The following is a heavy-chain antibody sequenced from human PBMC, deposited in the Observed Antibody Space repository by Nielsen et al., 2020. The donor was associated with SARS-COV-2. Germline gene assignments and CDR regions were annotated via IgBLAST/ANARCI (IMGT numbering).Heavy chain of an antibody. CDR1: GFTFSSYS. V-gene: IGHV3-21*01. CDR3: ARLQPNGFLQVYYCYGMDV. D-gene: IGHD1-1*01. CDR2: ISSSSSYI. Sequence: GESLKISCAASGFTFSSYSMNWVRQAPGKGLEWVSSISSSSSYIYYADSVKGRFTISRDNAKNSLYLQMNSLRAEDTAVYYCARLQPNGFLQVYYCYGMDVWGQGTTVTVSS. J-gene: IGHJ6*02.